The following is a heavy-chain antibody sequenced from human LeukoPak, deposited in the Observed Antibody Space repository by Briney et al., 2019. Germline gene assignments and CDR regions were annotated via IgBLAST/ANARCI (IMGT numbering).Heavy chain of an antibody. J-gene: IGHJ2*01. CDR3: AKVKPYWYCDL. CDR2: ISGSGGTT. CDR1: GFTFSSCA. Sequence: PGGSLRLSCAASGFTFSSCAMSWVRQAPGKGLEWVSAISGSGGTTYYADPVKGRFTISRDTSKNTLYLQMDSLRDEDTAVYYCAKVKPYWYCDLRGRGTLVTVSS. V-gene: IGHV3-23*01.